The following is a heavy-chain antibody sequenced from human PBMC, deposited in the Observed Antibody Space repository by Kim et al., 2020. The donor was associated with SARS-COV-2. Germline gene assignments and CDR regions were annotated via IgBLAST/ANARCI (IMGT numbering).Heavy chain of an antibody. V-gene: IGHV3-11*05. CDR3: TRDPRAADY. CDR2: ISGNSRDT. J-gene: IGHJ4*02. Sequence: GGSLRLSCAGSGFTFSDYYMTWIRQAPGKGLESLSYISGNSRDTNYADSVRGRFTISRDNTKNSLYLQMNSLRVEDTAVYYCTRDPRAADYWVQGTLVTVSS. CDR1: GFTFSDYY. D-gene: IGHD6-25*01.